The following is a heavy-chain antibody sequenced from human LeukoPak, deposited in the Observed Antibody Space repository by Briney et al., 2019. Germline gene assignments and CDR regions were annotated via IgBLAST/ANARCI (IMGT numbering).Heavy chain of an antibody. J-gene: IGHJ4*02. CDR2: ISYSGST. V-gene: IGHV4-31*03. CDR3: ARAGNYCDANGYSVY. D-gene: IGHD3-22*01. CDR1: GGSFSSENYF. Sequence: SETLSLTCTVSGGSFSSENYFWSWIRQHPVKGLEWIGYISYSGSTYYNPSLKSRVTMSVDTSKNQFSLKLSSVTAADTAVYYCARAGNYCDANGYSVYWGQGTLVTVSS.